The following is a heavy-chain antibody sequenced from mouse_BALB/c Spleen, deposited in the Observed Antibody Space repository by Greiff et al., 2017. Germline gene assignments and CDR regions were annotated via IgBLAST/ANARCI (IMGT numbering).Heavy chain of an antibody. V-gene: IGHV5-6-5*01. J-gene: IGHJ1*01. CDR2: ISSGGST. CDR3: ARRGGYGPVYWYFEV. D-gene: IGHD2-2*01. Sequence: EVKLVESGGGLVKPGGSLKLSCAASGFTFSSYAMSWVRQTPEKRLEWVASISSGGSTYYPDSVKGRFTISRDNARNILYLQMSSLRSEDTAMYYCARRGGYGPVYWYFEVWGAGTTVTVSS. CDR1: GFTFSSYA.